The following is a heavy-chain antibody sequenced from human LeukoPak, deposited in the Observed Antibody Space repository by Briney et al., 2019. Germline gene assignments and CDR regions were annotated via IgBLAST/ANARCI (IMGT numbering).Heavy chain of an antibody. CDR1: GFALSSDA. D-gene: IGHD3-10*01. J-gene: IGHJ4*02. CDR2: ISGSGDVT. CDR3: AKEYPYGMFPLFDY. Sequence: GGSVRLSCTSSGFALSSDAMTWVREAPGKGLEWVSSISGSGDVTYYADSVKGRFTISRDNSKNTLYLQMNSLRAEDTAVYYCAKEYPYGMFPLFDYWGQGTLVTVSS. V-gene: IGHV3-23*01.